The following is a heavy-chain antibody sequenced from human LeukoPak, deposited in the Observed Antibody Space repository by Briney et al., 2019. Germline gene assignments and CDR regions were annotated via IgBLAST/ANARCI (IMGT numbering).Heavy chain of an antibody. CDR3: ARHYLSHFDF. J-gene: IGHJ4*02. CDR1: GFTFSGNW. D-gene: IGHD3-10*01. Sequence: GGSLRLSCAASGFTFSGNWMTWVRQAPGKGLEWVANINQDGGRKYYVDSVKGRFTIPRDNAKSSLYLQMNSLRAEDTAVYYCARHYLSHFDFWGQGTLITVSS. CDR2: INQDGGRK. V-gene: IGHV3-7*05.